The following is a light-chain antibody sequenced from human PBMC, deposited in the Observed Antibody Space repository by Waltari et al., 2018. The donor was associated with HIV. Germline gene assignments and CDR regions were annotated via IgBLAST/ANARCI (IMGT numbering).Light chain of an antibody. V-gene: IGLV3-21*02. CDR3: QVWDSSSDLV. J-gene: IGLJ3*02. CDR2: DDS. Sequence: SYVLTQPPSVSVAPGQTARITCGGNNIGSKSVTWYQQKPGQAPVLVVYDDSDRPSGIPERFSGSNSGNTATLTISRVEAGDEADYYCQVWDSSSDLVFGGGTKLTVL. CDR1: NIGSKS.